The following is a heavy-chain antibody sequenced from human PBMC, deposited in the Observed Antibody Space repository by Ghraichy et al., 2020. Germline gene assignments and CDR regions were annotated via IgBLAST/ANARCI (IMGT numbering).Heavy chain of an antibody. V-gene: IGHV3-23*01. D-gene: IGHD3-10*01. Sequence: SLRLSCAASGFTFSSSAMSWVRQAPGKGLEWVSTISGSGGSTYYADSVKGRFTISRDNSKNMLYLQMNSLRAEDTAVYYCARKLGYGSGSYLGDHPYYGYWGQGTLVTVSS. CDR2: ISGSGGST. J-gene: IGHJ4*02. CDR1: GFTFSSSA. CDR3: ARKLGYGSGSYLGDHPYYGY.